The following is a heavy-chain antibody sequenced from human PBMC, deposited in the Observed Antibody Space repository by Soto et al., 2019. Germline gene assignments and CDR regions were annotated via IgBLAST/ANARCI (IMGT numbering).Heavy chain of an antibody. CDR2: ISSSSSYI. J-gene: IGHJ4*02. CDR1: GFTFSSYN. V-gene: IGHV3-21*01. CDR3: ARDPQRITIFGVVIPGGDY. Sequence: GGSLRLSCAASGFTFSSYNKNWVRQAPGKGLEWVSSISSSSSYIYYADSVKGRFTISRDNAKNSLYLQMNRLRAEDTAVYYCARDPQRITIFGVVIPGGDYWGQGTLVTVSS. D-gene: IGHD3-3*01.